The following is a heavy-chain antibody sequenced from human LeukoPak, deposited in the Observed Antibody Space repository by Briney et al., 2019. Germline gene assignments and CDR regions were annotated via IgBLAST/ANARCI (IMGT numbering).Heavy chain of an antibody. D-gene: IGHD3-10*01. Sequence: PGWSLRLSCAASGFTFSNYGIHWVRQAPGKGLEWVAVVSYDGNIKYYADSVKGRFTISRDNSKNTLYLQMNSLRAEDTAVYYCAKCMASSGSKTGVDVWGQGTVVTVSS. CDR1: GFTFSNYG. CDR3: AKCMASSGSKTGVDV. J-gene: IGHJ3*01. CDR2: VSYDGNIK. V-gene: IGHV3-30*18.